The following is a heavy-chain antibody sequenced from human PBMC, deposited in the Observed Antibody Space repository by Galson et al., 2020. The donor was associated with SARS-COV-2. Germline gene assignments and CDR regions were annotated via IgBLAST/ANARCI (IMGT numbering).Heavy chain of an antibody. D-gene: IGHD5-18*01. Sequence: NSGGSLRLSCDASGFPFSNYSMNWVRLAPAMGMEWVSSISTSSSYTYYVDSVKGRFSISRDNPRNSLYLQMNSLRAEDMAVYYCARDEGIRGYNYGRVYYGMDVWGQGTTVTVSS. CDR1: GFPFSNYS. CDR3: ARDEGIRGYNYGRVYYGMDV. J-gene: IGHJ6*02. V-gene: IGHV3-21*01. CDR2: ISTSSSYT.